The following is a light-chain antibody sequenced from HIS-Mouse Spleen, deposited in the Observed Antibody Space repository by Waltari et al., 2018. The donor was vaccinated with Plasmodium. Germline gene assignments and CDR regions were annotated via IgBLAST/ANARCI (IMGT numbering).Light chain of an antibody. CDR1: NLGDIY. CDR2: EDS. J-gene: IGLJ3*02. V-gene: IGLV3-10*01. Sequence: SYELTQPPSVSVSQGQTASINGSGDNLGDIYACWYQQKPGQSPVLVIYEDSKRPSGIPERFSGSSSGTMATLTISGAQVEDEADYYCYSTDSSGNHRVFGGGTKLTVL. CDR3: YSTDSSGNHRV.